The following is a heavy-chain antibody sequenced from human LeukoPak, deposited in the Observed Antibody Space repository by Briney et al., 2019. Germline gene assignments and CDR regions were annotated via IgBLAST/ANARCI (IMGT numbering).Heavy chain of an antibody. CDR2: IYGDGST. Sequence: GGSLRLSCAASGFTVNNNYMNWVRQAPGKGLEWVSGIYGDGSTYYADSVRGRFTISRDSSKNTLFLQMNSLRAEDTAAYYCAIGSYCSGGSCYPLFDYWGRGTLVTVSS. J-gene: IGHJ4*02. CDR1: GFTVNNNY. V-gene: IGHV3-53*01. CDR3: AIGSYCSGGSCYPLFDY. D-gene: IGHD2-15*01.